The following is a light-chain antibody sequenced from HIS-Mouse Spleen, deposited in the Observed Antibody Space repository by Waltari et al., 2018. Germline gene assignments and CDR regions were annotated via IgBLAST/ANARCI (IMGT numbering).Light chain of an antibody. CDR2: EVS. V-gene: IGLV2-8*01. Sequence: QSALTQPPSASGSPGQSATISCTGTSSDVGGYNYVSGYQQHPGKAPKLMIYEVSKRPSGVPDRFSGSKSGNTASLTVSGLQAEDEADYYCSSYAGSNNLVFGGGTKLTVL. J-gene: IGLJ2*01. CDR3: SSYAGSNNLV. CDR1: SSDVGGYNY.